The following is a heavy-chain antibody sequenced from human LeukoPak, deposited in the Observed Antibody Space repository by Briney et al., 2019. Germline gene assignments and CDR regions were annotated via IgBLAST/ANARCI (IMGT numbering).Heavy chain of an antibody. CDR2: IRSKAYGGTT. CDR3: TRDSRELTTGY. V-gene: IGHV3-49*03. CDR1: GFTFGDYA. J-gene: IGHJ4*02. Sequence: GGSLRLSCTASGFTFGDYAMSWFRQAPGKGLEWVGFIRSKAYGGTTEYAASVKGRFTISRDDSKSIAYLQMNSLKTEDTAVYYCTRDSRELTTGYWGQGTLVTVSS. D-gene: IGHD1-26*01.